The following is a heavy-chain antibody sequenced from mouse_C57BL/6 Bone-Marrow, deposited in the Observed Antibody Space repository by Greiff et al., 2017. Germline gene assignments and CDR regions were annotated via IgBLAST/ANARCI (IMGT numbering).Heavy chain of an antibody. Sequence: VQLQQSGPELVKPGASVKISCKASGYTFTDYYMNWVKQSHGKSLEWIGDINPNNGGTSYNQKFKGKATLTVDKSSSTAYMELRSLTSEDSAVYYCARSYYGNYDAMDYWGQGTSVTVSS. CDR2: INPNNGGT. V-gene: IGHV1-26*01. CDR1: GYTFTDYY. J-gene: IGHJ4*01. CDR3: ARSYYGNYDAMDY. D-gene: IGHD2-10*01.